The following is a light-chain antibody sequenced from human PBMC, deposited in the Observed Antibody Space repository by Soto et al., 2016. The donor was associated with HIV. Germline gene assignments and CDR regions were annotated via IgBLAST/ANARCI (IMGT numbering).Light chain of an antibody. V-gene: IGLV3-21*02. Sequence: SYVLTQPPSVSVASGETATITCGGDNIGTKAVHWYQQRPGQAPVLVLFDDSDRPSGIPERFSASKSQNTATLIINRVEAGDEADYYCQVWDSSSDSLFGGGTKLTVL. J-gene: IGLJ2*01. CDR3: QVWDSSSDSL. CDR2: DDS. CDR1: NIGTKA.